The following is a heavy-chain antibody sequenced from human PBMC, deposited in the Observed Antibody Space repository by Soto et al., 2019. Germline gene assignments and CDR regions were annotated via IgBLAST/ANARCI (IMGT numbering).Heavy chain of an antibody. Sequence: SETLSLTCAVYGGSFSGYDWTWIRQPPGTGLEWIGEINHSGSTNYNPSLKSRVTISVDTSKIQFSLHLSSVIAADSALYFCARATTVTSSFFYYGLDVWGQGTTVTSP. D-gene: IGHD4-17*01. V-gene: IGHV4-34*01. J-gene: IGHJ6*02. CDR2: INHSGST. CDR1: GGSFSGYD. CDR3: ARATTVTSSFFYYGLDV.